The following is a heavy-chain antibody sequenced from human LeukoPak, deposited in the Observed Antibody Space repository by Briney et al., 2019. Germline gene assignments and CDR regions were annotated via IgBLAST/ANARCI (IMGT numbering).Heavy chain of an antibody. Sequence: KSSETLSLTCTVSGGSISSYYWSWIRQPPGKGLEWMGYIYYSGSTNYNPSLKGRVTISVDTPKNQFSLKLNSVTAADTAVYYCARGGVDYGSSGLIDYWGQGTLVTVSS. V-gene: IGHV4-59*01. J-gene: IGHJ4*02. CDR1: GGSISSYY. CDR3: ARGGVDYGSSGLIDY. D-gene: IGHD3-22*01. CDR2: IYYSGST.